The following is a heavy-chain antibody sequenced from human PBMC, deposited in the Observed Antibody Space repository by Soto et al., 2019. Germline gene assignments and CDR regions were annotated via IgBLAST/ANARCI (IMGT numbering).Heavy chain of an antibody. CDR1: GGSISSSSYY. V-gene: IGHV4-39*01. J-gene: IGHJ4*02. Sequence: QLQLQESGPGLVKSSETLSLTCTVSGGSISSSSYYWGWIRHPPGKGLEWIGSIYYSGSTYYNPSLKSRVTISVDTSKNQFSLKLSSVTAADTAAYYCERRTRGSSSPTFDYWGQGTLVTVSS. CDR3: ERRTRGSSSPTFDY. CDR2: IYYSGST. D-gene: IGHD6-6*01.